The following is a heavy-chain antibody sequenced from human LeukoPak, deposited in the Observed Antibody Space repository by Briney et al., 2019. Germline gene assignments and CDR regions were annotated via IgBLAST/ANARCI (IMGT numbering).Heavy chain of an antibody. CDR2: MRESGNDNIT. CDR1: VHTFSSQA. D-gene: IGHD2-15*01. J-gene: IGHJ4*02. CDR3: ARGGWSGPFDF. V-gene: IGHV3-23*01. Sequence: GGSQTLSCAASVHTFSSQAISCLRHSPGKGREWVSDMRESGNDNITPYSDSVDARFTSPRDNSKITPYLQINSLRPEDTAVYYCARGGWSGPFDFWGQGTLVTVSS.